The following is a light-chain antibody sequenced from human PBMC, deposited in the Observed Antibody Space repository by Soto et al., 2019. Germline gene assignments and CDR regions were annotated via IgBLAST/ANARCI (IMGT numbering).Light chain of an antibody. V-gene: IGKV1-39*01. Sequence: DIQMTQSPSSLSASVGYRVTITCLASQSISSYLNWYQQKPGKAPKLLIYAASSLQSGVPSRFSGSGSGTDFTLTISSLQPEDFATYYCQQSYSTPRTFGQGTMVDIK. CDR2: AAS. CDR1: QSISSY. CDR3: QQSYSTPRT. J-gene: IGKJ1*01.